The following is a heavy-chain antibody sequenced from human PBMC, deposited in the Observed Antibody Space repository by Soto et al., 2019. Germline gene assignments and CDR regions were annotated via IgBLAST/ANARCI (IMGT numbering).Heavy chain of an antibody. CDR1: GCSISGYS. D-gene: IGHD3-16*02. J-gene: IGHJ3*02. V-gene: IGHV4-59*01. CDR2: IYYSVST. CDR3: ARGGLGYDYVWGSYLYIPPHSVAFDI. Sequence: SETLYLTFTVSGCSISGYSWSWIGQPPGKGLEGIGYIYYSVSTNYNPSLKRRVTISVDTSKNQFSLKLSSVTAAATAVYYCARGGLGYDYVWGSYLYIPPHSVAFDIWGQGTRVTVSS.